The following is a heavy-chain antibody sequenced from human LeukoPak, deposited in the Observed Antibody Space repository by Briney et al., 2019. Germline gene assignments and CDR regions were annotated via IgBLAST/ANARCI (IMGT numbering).Heavy chain of an antibody. CDR2: MNPNSGNT. V-gene: IGHV1-8*01. CDR3: ARGRILRNKNFDY. D-gene: IGHD1/OR15-1a*01. Sequence: ASVKVSCKASGYTFTSYDINWVRQATGQGLEWMGWMNPNSGNTGYAQKFQGRVTMTRNTSISTAYIELSSLRSEDTAVYYCARGRILRNKNFDYWGQGTLVTVSS. J-gene: IGHJ4*02. CDR1: GYTFTSYD.